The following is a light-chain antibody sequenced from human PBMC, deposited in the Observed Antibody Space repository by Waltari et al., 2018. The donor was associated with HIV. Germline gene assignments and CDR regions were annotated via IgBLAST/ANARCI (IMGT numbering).Light chain of an antibody. Sequence: QSVLTQPPSASGTPGQRVTISCSGSSSNIGRNTVNWYQQLPGTAPKLLIYSNNQRPSGVPDRFSGSKSGTSASLAISGLQSEDEADYYCAAWDDSLSVHVVFGGGTRLTVL. CDR2: SNN. J-gene: IGLJ2*01. CDR1: SSNIGRNT. CDR3: AAWDDSLSVHVV. V-gene: IGLV1-44*01.